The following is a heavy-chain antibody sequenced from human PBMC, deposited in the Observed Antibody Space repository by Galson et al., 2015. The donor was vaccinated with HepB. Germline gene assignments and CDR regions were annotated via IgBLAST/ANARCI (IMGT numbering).Heavy chain of an antibody. CDR3: ARGFDYDTGSMDV. CDR1: GVTFSSLS. Sequence: SLRLSCAASGVTFSSLSMNWVRQAPGKGLEWVSYISFTSRTMKYADSVMGRFTISRDNAKNSLYLQMNSLRDEDTAVYYCARGFDYDTGSMDVWGQGTTVTVSS. V-gene: IGHV3-48*02. CDR2: ISFTSRTM. D-gene: IGHD3-22*01. J-gene: IGHJ6*02.